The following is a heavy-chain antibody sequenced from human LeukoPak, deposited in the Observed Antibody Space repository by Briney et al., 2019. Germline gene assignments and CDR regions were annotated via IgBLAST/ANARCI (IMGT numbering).Heavy chain of an antibody. Sequence: SQTLSLTCTVSGGSISSGDYYWSWIRQPPGKGLEWIGYIYYSGSTYYNPSLKSRVTISVDTSKNQFSLKLSSVTAADTAVYYCARRGRGWYLNFDYWGQGTLFTVSS. CDR2: IYYSGST. CDR3: ARRGRGWYLNFDY. V-gene: IGHV4-30-4*01. CDR1: GGSISSGDYY. J-gene: IGHJ4*02. D-gene: IGHD6-19*01.